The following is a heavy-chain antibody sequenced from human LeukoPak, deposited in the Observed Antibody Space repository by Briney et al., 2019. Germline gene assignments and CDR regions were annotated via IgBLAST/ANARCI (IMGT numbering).Heavy chain of an antibody. J-gene: IGHJ4*02. CDR2: INAGNGNT. D-gene: IGHD6-19*01. Sequence: ASVKVSCKASGYTFTSYAMHWVRQAPGQRLEWMGWINAGNGNTKYSQEFKGRVTITRDTSASTAYMELSRLRSEDMAVYYCARDSKPIAVAGTLDYWGQGTLVTVSS. CDR1: GYTFTSYA. CDR3: ARDSKPIAVAGTLDY. V-gene: IGHV1-3*03.